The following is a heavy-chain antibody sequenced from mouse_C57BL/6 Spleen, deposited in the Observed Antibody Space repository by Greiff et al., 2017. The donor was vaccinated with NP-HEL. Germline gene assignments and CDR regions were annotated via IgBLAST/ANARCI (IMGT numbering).Heavy chain of an antibody. J-gene: IGHJ4*01. CDR2: IDPSDSYT. V-gene: IGHV1-50*01. CDR1: GYTFTSYW. D-gene: IGHD2-4*01. CDR3: ASSMITRDMDY. Sequence: QVQLKESGAELVKPGASVKLSCKASGYTFTSYWMQWVKQRPGQGLEWIGEIDPSDSYTNYNQKFKGKATLTVDTSSSTAYMQLSSLTSEDSAVYYCASSMITRDMDYWGQGTSVTVSS.